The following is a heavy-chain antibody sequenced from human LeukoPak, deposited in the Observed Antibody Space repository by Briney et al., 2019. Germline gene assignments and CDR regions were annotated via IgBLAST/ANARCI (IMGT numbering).Heavy chain of an antibody. CDR1: GFTFSSYA. Sequence: PGGSLRLSCAASGFTFSSYAMSWVRQATGKGLEWVSAISGSGGSTYYADSEKGRFTISRDNSKNTLYLQMNSLRAEDTTVYDCVAGGSGSYWWFDPWGQGTLVTVSS. D-gene: IGHD3-10*01. V-gene: IGHV3-23*01. J-gene: IGHJ5*02. CDR2: ISGSGGST. CDR3: VAGGSGSYWWFDP.